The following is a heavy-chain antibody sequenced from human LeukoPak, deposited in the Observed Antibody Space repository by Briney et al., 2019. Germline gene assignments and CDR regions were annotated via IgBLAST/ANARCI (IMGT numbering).Heavy chain of an antibody. CDR3: ARRRRRDSSGYSVYYFDY. CDR1: GGSFSGYY. V-gene: IGHV4-34*01. CDR2: INHSGST. Sequence: PSETLSLTCAVYGGSFSGYYWSWIRQPPGKGLEWIGEINHSGSTNYNPSLKSRVTIPVDTSKNQFSLKLSSVTAADTAVYYCARRRRRDSSGYSVYYFDYWGQGTLVTVSS. D-gene: IGHD3-22*01. J-gene: IGHJ4*02.